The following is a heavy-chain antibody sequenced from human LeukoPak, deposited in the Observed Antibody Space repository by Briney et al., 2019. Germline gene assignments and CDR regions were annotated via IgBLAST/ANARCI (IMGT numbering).Heavy chain of an antibody. V-gene: IGHV1-2*02. CDR2: INPNTGDT. CDR1: GYTFTSYD. CDR3: ARDWPGISLHFDL. Sequence: GASVKVSCKASGYTFTSYDINWARQAPGQGLEWMGWINPNTGDTNFAQKFQGRVAMTRDTSLSTAYMDLSRLTSDDTAVYYCARDWPGISLHFDLWGRGTLITVSS. J-gene: IGHJ2*01. D-gene: IGHD2-15*01.